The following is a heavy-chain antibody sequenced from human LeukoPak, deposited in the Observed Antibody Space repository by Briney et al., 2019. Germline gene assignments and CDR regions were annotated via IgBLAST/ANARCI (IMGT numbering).Heavy chain of an antibody. CDR3: ARVGPGRSSDWFVP. CDR1: GFTFSDYY. J-gene: IGHJ5*02. D-gene: IGHD3-10*01. Sequence: GGSLTLSCAASGFTFSDYYMSWIRQAPGKGLEWVSYISSSGSTIYYADSVKGRFTIYRANAKNSLYLQMDSLRAKDTAVYYCARVGPGRSSDWFVPWGQGTLVTV. V-gene: IGHV3-11*01. CDR2: ISSSGSTI.